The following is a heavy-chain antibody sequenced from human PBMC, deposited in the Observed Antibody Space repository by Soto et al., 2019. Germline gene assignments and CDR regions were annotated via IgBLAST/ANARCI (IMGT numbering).Heavy chain of an antibody. CDR2: IIPIFGTA. D-gene: IGHD6-13*01. V-gene: IGHV1-69*06. J-gene: IGHJ6*03. Sequence: ASVKVSCKASGGTFSSYAISWVRQAPGQGLEWMGGIIPIFGTANYAQKFQGRVTITADKSTSTAYMELRSLRSDDTAVYYCARDRSEAAADYYYYYMDVWGKGTTVTVSS. CDR1: GGTFSSYA. CDR3: ARDRSEAAADYYYYYMDV.